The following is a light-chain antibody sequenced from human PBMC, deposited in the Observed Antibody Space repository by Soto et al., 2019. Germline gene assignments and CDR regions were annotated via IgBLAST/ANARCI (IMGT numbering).Light chain of an antibody. CDR3: QTWGTGTVV. Sequence: QPVLTQSPSASASLGASLKLTCTLSSGHSTYAIAWLQQQPEKGPRYLMALNSDGSHSKGDGIPDRFSGSSSGAERYLTISSLQSEDEADYYCQTWGTGTVVFGGGTKLTVL. CDR2: LNSDGSH. V-gene: IGLV4-69*02. CDR1: SGHSTYA. J-gene: IGLJ2*01.